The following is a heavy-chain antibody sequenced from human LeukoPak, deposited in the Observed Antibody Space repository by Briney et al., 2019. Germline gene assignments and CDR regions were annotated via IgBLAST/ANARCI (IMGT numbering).Heavy chain of an antibody. J-gene: IGHJ3*02. CDR1: GFTSSSYW. Sequence: GGSLRLSCAASGFTSSSYWMHWVRQAPGKGLVWVSRINSDGSSTSYADSVKGRFTISRDNAKNTLYLQMNSLRAEDTAVYYCARGGATMVRGVTTYPWAFDIWGQGTMVTVSS. CDR3: ARGGATMVRGVTTYPWAFDI. V-gene: IGHV3-74*01. D-gene: IGHD3-10*01. CDR2: INSDGSST.